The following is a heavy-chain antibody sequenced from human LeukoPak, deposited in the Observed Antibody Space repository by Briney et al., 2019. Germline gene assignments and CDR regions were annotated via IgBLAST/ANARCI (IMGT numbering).Heavy chain of an antibody. D-gene: IGHD3-10*01. V-gene: IGHV3-53*01. CDR2: IYSGGNT. J-gene: IGHJ3*02. Sequence: GGSLRLSCAASGFTVSSNYMSWVRQAPGKGLEWVSVIYSGGNTYHADSVKGRFTISRDNSKNTLYLQMNSLRAEDTAVYYCAGDKGRGWFDALDTWAKGQWSPSLQ. CDR3: AGDKGRGWFDALDT. CDR1: GFTVSSNY.